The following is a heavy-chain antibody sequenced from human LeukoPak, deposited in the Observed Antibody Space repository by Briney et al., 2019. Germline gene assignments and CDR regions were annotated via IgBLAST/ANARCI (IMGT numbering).Heavy chain of an antibody. CDR3: ARGRQDVTMIVVVMTAVSYYLDV. CDR1: GGSFSGYY. Sequence: SETLSLTCAVSGGSFSGYYWTWIRQTPEKGLEWIGEMNPSGSTNYNPSLKSRVTISVDISKNQFSLGFSSVTAADTAVYYCARGRQDVTMIVVVMTAVSYYLDVWGKGTTVTVS. V-gene: IGHV4-34*01. J-gene: IGHJ6*03. CDR2: MNPSGST. D-gene: IGHD3-22*01.